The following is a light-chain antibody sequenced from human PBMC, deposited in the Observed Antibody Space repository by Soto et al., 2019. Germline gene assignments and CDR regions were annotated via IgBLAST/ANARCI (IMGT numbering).Light chain of an antibody. CDR2: DAS. Sequence: ILMTQSPATLSVSPGERATLSCRASQSVSNNLAWYQQKPGQAPRLLIYDASTRPTGIPARFSGSGSGTEFTLTSSGLQSEDFAVYYCQQYHNWPPWTFGQGTKVESK. V-gene: IGKV3-15*01. CDR3: QQYHNWPPWT. J-gene: IGKJ1*01. CDR1: QSVSNN.